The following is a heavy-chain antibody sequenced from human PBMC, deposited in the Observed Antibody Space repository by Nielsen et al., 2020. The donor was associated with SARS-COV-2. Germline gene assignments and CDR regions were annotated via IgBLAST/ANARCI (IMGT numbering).Heavy chain of an antibody. V-gene: IGHV4-31*02. D-gene: IGHD1-26*01. Sequence: SQTLSLTCAVSGGSISSGGYSWSWIRQPPGKGLEWIGYIYYSGSTYYNPSLKSRVTISVDTSKNQFSLKLSSVTAADTAVYYCARASHNRWELLNFDYWGQGTLVTVSS. CDR3: ARASHNRWELLNFDY. J-gene: IGHJ4*02. CDR1: GGSISSGGYS. CDR2: IYYSGST.